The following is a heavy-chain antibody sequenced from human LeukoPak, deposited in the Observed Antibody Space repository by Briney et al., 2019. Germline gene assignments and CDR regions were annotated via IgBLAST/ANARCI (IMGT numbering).Heavy chain of an antibody. J-gene: IGHJ4*02. V-gene: IGHV3-23*01. Sequence: PGGSLRLSCAASGFTFDNHAKTWVRQAPGKGLEWVSVITGSGDARYYADSVKGRFTISRDNSKNTLHLQMNTLRVEDTALYYCAKDILTYYYGTSGYYFDYWGQGTLVTVSS. CDR3: AKDILTYYYGTSGYYFDY. D-gene: IGHD3-3*01. CDR1: GFTFDNHA. CDR2: ITGSGDAR.